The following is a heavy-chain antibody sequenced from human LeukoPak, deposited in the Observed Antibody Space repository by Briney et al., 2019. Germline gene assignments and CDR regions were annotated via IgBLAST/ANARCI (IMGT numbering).Heavy chain of an antibody. Sequence: PSETLSLTCTVSGGSISSGDYYWSWIRQPPGKGLEWIGYIYYSGSTYYNPSLKSRVTISVDTSKNQFSLKLSSVTAADTAVYYCASGGIFGVVPNLDYWGQGTLVTVSS. J-gene: IGHJ4*02. CDR3: ASGGIFGVVPNLDY. CDR1: GGSISSGDYY. D-gene: IGHD3-3*01. CDR2: IYYSGST. V-gene: IGHV4-30-4*01.